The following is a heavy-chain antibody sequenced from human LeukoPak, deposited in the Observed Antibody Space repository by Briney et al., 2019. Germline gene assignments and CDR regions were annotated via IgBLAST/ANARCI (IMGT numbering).Heavy chain of an antibody. CDR2: INPNSGGT. CDR1: GYTFTGYY. CDR3: ATDCSSTSCYLFDP. J-gene: IGHJ5*02. V-gene: IGHV1-2*02. D-gene: IGHD2-2*01. Sequence: ASVKVSCRASGYTFTGYYMHWVRQAPGQGLEWMGWINPNSGGTNYAQKFQGRVTMTRDTSISTAYMELSRLRSDDTAVYYCATDCSSTSCYLFDPWGQGTLVTVSS.